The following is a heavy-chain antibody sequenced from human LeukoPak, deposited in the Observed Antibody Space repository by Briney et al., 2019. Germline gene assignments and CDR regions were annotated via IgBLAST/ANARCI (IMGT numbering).Heavy chain of an antibody. Sequence: SVKVSCKASGYIFIDHYMHWVRQAPGQGLEWMGGIIPIFGTANYAQKFQGRVTITTDESTSTAYMELSSLRSEDTAVYYCAANPHCSSTSCYSADYYYMDVWGKGTTVTVSS. CDR1: GYIFIDHY. V-gene: IGHV1-69*05. J-gene: IGHJ6*03. CDR3: AANPHCSSTSCYSADYYYMDV. D-gene: IGHD2-2*01. CDR2: IIPIFGTA.